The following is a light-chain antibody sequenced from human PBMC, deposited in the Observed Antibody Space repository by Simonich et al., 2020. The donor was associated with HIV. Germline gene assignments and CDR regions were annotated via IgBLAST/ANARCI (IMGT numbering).Light chain of an antibody. J-gene: IGKJ1*01. Sequence: DIVMTQSPDSLAVSLGERATINCKSSQSVLYSSNNKNYLAWYQQKPGQPPKLLMYWASTRESGVPDRFSGSGAGTDFTLTISRLQAEDVAVYYCQQYYSTPRTFGQGTKVEIK. V-gene: IGKV4-1*01. CDR2: WAS. CDR1: QSVLYSSNNKNY. CDR3: QQYYSTPRT.